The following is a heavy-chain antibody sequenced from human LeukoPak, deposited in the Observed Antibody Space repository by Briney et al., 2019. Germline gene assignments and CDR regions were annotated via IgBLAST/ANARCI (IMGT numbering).Heavy chain of an antibody. J-gene: IGHJ4*02. CDR1: GFTFSTYS. CDR2: SSTSGSDI. D-gene: IGHD5-18*01. CDR3: AKEKLPSGYSFLTDY. V-gene: IGHV3-48*01. Sequence: GGSLRLSCAASGFTFSTYSMNWVRQAPGKGREWVSFSSTSGSDIYYTDSVKGRFTISRDDSKSTLYLQMTSLRAEDTAVYYCAKEKLPSGYSFLTDYWGQGTLVTVSS.